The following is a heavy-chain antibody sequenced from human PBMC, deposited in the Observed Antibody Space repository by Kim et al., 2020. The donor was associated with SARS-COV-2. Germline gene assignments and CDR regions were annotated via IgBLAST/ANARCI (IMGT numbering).Heavy chain of an antibody. CDR3: ARAQWFGEFYASYYYYGMDV. CDR2: IKQDGSEK. D-gene: IGHD3-10*01. V-gene: IGHV3-7*03. J-gene: IGHJ6*02. CDR1: GFTFSSYW. Sequence: GGSLRLSCAASGFTFSSYWMSWVRQTPGKGLEWVANIKQDGSEKYYVDSVKGRFTISRDNAKNSLYLQMNSLRAEDTAVYYCARAQWFGEFYASYYYYGMDVWGQGTTVTVSS.